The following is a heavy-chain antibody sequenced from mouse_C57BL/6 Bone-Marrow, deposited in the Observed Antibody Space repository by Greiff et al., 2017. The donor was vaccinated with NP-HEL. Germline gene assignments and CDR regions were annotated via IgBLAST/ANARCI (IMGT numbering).Heavy chain of an antibody. J-gene: IGHJ1*03. Sequence: QVQLQQSGAELVRPGTSVKVSCKASGYAFTNYLIEWVKQRPGQGLEWIGVINPGSGGTNYNEKFKGKATLTADKSSSTAYMQLSSLTSEDSAVYVCARTILRRDWYFDVWGTGTTVTVSS. CDR2: INPGSGGT. D-gene: IGHD2-12*01. CDR1: GYAFTNYL. V-gene: IGHV1-54*01. CDR3: ARTILRRDWYFDV.